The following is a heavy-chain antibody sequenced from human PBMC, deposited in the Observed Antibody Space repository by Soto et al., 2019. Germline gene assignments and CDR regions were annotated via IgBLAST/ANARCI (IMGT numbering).Heavy chain of an antibody. D-gene: IGHD3-3*01. CDR3: ARGGITIFGVGFNWFDP. CDR1: GFTFSSYW. CDR2: IKQDGSEK. Sequence: GGSLRLSSAASGFTFSSYWMSWVRQAPGKGLEWVANIKQDGSEKYYVDSVKGRFTISRDNAKNSLYLQMNSLRAEDTAVYYCARGGITIFGVGFNWFDPWGQGTLVTVSS. V-gene: IGHV3-7*05. J-gene: IGHJ5*02.